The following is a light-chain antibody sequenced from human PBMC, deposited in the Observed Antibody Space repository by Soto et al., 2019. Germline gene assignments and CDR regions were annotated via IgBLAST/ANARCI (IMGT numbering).Light chain of an antibody. J-gene: IGLJ3*02. Sequence: QSALTQPASVSGSPGQSITISCTGTSSDVGGYNYVSWYQQHPGKAPKLMIYEVSNRPSGVSNRFSGSKSGNTACLTISGLQAEDEADYYGSSYTSSSTRVFGGGTKLTVL. CDR3: SSYTSSSTRV. CDR1: SSDVGGYNY. V-gene: IGLV2-14*01. CDR2: EVS.